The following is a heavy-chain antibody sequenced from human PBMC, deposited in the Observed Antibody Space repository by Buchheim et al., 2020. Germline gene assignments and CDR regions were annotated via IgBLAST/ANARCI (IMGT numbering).Heavy chain of an antibody. CDR3: ARGPTIAAESTFYFDY. J-gene: IGHJ4*02. D-gene: IGHD6-13*01. CDR2: INHSGST. Sequence: QVQLQQWGAGLLKPSETLSLTCAVFGGSFSDYYWSWIRQPPGKGLEWIGDINHSGSTNYSPSLKSRVTISVDTSKNKFSFKLSSMTAADTAVYYCARGPTIAAESTFYFDYWGQGTL. V-gene: IGHV4-34*01. CDR1: GGSFSDYY.